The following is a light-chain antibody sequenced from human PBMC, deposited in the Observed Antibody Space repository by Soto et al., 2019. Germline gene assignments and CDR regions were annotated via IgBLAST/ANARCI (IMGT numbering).Light chain of an antibody. CDR1: SSNIGNNY. V-gene: IGLV1-51*02. J-gene: IGLJ1*01. Sequence: QSVLTQPPSVSAAPGQKVSISCSGSSSNIGNNYVSWYQQLPGTAPKLLIYENNKRPSGIPDRFSGSKSGTSATLGITGLQTGDEADYYCGTGDGSLSASCVFGTGTRSPS. CDR2: ENN. CDR3: GTGDGSLSASCV.